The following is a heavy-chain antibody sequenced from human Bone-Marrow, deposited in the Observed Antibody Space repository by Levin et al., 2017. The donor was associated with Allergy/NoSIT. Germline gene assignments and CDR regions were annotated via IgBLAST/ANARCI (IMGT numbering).Heavy chain of an antibody. CDR3: ARHPGGWRGEVDY. J-gene: IGHJ4*02. CDR1: GGSISNYY. V-gene: IGHV4-59*08. CDR2: IHYSGTT. Sequence: SETLSLTCTVSGGSISNYYWSWIRQPPGKGLEWIGYIHYSGTTNSNPSLRSRVTLSLDTSKNHFSVKLSSVTAADTAVYYCARHPGGWRGEVDYWGQGTLVTVSS. D-gene: IGHD6-19*01.